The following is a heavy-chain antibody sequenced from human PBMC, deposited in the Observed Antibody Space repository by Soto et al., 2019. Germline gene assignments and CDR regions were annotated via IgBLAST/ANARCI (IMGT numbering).Heavy chain of an antibody. CDR3: AKDLGSYYDTPYFQH. Sequence: EVQLLESGGGLVQPGGSLRLSCAASGFTFSSYAMSWVRQAPGKGLEWVSAISGSGGSTYYADSVKGRFTISRDNSKNMLYLQMNSLRAEDTAVYYCAKDLGSYYDTPYFQHWGQGTLVTVSS. J-gene: IGHJ1*01. D-gene: IGHD3-22*01. CDR1: GFTFSSYA. CDR2: ISGSGGST. V-gene: IGHV3-23*01.